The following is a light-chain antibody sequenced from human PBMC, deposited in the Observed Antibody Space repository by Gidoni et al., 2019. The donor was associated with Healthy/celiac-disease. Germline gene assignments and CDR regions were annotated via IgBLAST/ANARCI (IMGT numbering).Light chain of an antibody. CDR3: QQSYSTPLT. CDR2: AAS. Sequence: DIQMTQSPSSLSASLGDRVPITCPASQSISSYLNWYQQKPGKGPKLLIYAASSSQSGVPSRVSGSGSGTDFTLTISSLQPEDFATYYCQQSYSTPLTFGGGTKVEIK. J-gene: IGKJ4*02. CDR1: QSISSY. V-gene: IGKV1-39*01.